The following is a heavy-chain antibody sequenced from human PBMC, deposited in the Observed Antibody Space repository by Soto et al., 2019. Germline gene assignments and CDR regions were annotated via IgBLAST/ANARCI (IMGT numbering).Heavy chain of an antibody. CDR3: XRGXXSDSYYYY. V-gene: IGHV1-69*12. CDR2: IVPLTGTP. J-gene: IGHJ4*02. Sequence: QVQLVQSGAEVKPPGSSVKVSCKTSGGTFGTYGIGWARQAPGQGLEWMGGIVPLTGTPNYAQKFQGRVTITADEASSTVHMPLSSLRSDDTAVYFCXRGXXSDSYYYYWGLGTLVTVSS. CDR1: GGTFGTYG. D-gene: IGHD4-4*01.